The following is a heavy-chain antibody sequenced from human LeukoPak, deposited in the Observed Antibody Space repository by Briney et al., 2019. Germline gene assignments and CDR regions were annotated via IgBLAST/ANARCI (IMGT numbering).Heavy chain of an antibody. V-gene: IGHV3-7*04. J-gene: IGHJ4*02. CDR2: IKQDGSEK. CDR3: ARVLQYFDWILSGFDY. D-gene: IGHD3-9*01. Sequence: GGSLRLSCAASGFTFSSYWMSWVRQAPGKGLEWVANIKQDGSEKYYVDSVKGRFTISRDNAKNSLYLQMNSLRAEDTAVYYCARVLQYFDWILSGFDYWGQGTLVTVSS. CDR1: GFTFSSYW.